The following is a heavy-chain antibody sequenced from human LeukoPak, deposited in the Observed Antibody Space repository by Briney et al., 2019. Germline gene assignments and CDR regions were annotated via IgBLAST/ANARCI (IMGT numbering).Heavy chain of an antibody. CDR1: GFTFSSYW. CDR3: ARRYGSGSYAPSDY. D-gene: IGHD3-10*01. V-gene: IGHV3-7*01. Sequence: GGSLRLSCAASGFTFSSYWMTWVRQAPGKGLEWVANIKQDGSEKYYVDSVKGRLTISRDNAKNSLSLHMNSLRAEDTAVYYCARRYGSGSYAPSDYWGQGTLVTVSS. J-gene: IGHJ4*02. CDR2: IKQDGSEK.